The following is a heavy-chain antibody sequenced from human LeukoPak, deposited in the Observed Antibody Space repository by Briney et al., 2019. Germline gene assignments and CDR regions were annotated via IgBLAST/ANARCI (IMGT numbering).Heavy chain of an antibody. Sequence: PGGSLRLSCAASGFTFSSYSMNWVRQAPGKGLEWVSSISSSSSYIYHADSVKGRFTISRDNAKNSLYLQMNSLRAEGTAVYYCARGYSSSSRPFDYWGQGTLVTVSS. J-gene: IGHJ4*02. CDR3: ARGYSSSSRPFDY. CDR2: ISSSSSYI. CDR1: GFTFSSYS. V-gene: IGHV3-21*01. D-gene: IGHD6-6*01.